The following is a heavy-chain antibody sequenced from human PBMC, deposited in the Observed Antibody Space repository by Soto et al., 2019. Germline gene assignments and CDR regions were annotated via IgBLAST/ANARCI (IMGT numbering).Heavy chain of an antibody. J-gene: IGHJ5*02. CDR1: GGSVSSGSYY. D-gene: IGHD3-22*01. CDR3: ARTIRLPYYYDSSGYYYVWFDP. CDR2: IYYSGST. Sequence: PSETLSLTCTVSGGSVSSGSYYWSWIRQPPGKGLEWIGYIYYSGSTNYNPSLKSRVTISVDTSKNQFSLKLSSVTAADTAVYYCARTIRLPYYYDSSGYYYVWFDPWGQGTLVTVSS. V-gene: IGHV4-61*01.